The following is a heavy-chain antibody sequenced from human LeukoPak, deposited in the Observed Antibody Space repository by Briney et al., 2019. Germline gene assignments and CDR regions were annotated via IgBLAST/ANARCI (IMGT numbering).Heavy chain of an antibody. CDR3: ARHGSVRSPLGP. CDR2: MYYSGST. Sequence: PSETLSLICTVSGGSISSGDYYWSWIRQPPGKGLEWIAYMYYSGSTYYNPSLKSRVTMSADTSKNQLSLKLSSVTAADTAVYYCARHGSVRSPLGPWGQGTLVTVSS. V-gene: IGHV4-30-4*01. J-gene: IGHJ5*02. D-gene: IGHD3-10*01. CDR1: GGSISSGDYY.